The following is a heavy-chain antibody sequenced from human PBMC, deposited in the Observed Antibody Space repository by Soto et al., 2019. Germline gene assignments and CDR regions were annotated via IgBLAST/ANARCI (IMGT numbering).Heavy chain of an antibody. V-gene: IGHV4-59*01. D-gene: IGHD6-19*01. CDR1: GGSISSYY. CDR2: IYYSGST. J-gene: IGHJ5*02. CDR3: VRGGRRSSGWYPNWFDP. Sequence: PSETLSLTCTVSGGSISSYYWSWIRQPPGKGLEWIGYIYYSGSTNYNPSLKSRVTISVDTSKNQFSLKLSSVTAADTAVYYCVRGGRRSSGWYPNWFDPWGQGTLVTVSS.